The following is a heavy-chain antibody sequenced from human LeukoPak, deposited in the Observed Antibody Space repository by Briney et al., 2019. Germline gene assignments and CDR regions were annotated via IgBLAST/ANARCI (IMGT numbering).Heavy chain of an antibody. Sequence: GGSLRLSCAASGFAFNTYSMNWVRQAPGKGLEWVSHISSSGTTYYADSVKGRFTISRDNAKDSLYLQMNSLRAEDTAVYYCARDAAIVGTHPPDYWGQGTLVIVSS. CDR1: GFAFNTYS. J-gene: IGHJ4*02. CDR3: ARDAAIVGTHPPDY. V-gene: IGHV3-48*04. CDR2: ISSSGTT. D-gene: IGHD1-26*01.